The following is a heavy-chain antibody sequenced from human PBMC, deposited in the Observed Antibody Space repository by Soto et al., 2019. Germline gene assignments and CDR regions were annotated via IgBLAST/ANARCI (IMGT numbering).Heavy chain of an antibody. J-gene: IGHJ6*02. Sequence: ASVKVYCKASGYTFTSYAMHWVRQAPGQRLEWMGWINAGNGNTKYSQKFQGRVTITRDTSASTAYMELSSLRSEDTAVYYCARDDYYYYGMDVWGQGTTVTVSS. CDR1: GYTFTSYA. V-gene: IGHV1-3*01. CDR2: INAGNGNT. CDR3: ARDDYYYYGMDV.